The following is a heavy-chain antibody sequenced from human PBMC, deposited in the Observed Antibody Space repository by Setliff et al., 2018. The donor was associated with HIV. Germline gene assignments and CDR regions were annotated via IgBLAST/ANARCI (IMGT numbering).Heavy chain of an antibody. CDR1: GGSVNAGSYY. CDR3: ARPRGHGDFYFDI. D-gene: IGHD4-17*01. Sequence: PSETLSLTCSVSGGSVNAGSYYWTWLRQSAGKGLEWIGHIYTGGYASYNPSLESRAPMSLDTSNNHFSLRVTSVTAADTAVYFCARPRGHGDFYFDIWGRGTLVTVSS. CDR2: IYTGGYA. J-gene: IGHJ4*02. V-gene: IGHV4-61*09.